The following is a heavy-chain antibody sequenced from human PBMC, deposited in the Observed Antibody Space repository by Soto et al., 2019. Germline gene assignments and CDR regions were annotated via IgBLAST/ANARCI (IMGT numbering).Heavy chain of an antibody. CDR2: IYYSGST. D-gene: IGHD2-8*01. Sequence: SETLSLTCTVSGGSISSSSYYWGWIRQPPGKGLEWIGSIYYSGSTYYNPSLKSRVTISVDTSKNQFSLKLSSVTAADTAVYYCARLGLMVYAMALDVWGKGTTVTVSS. V-gene: IGHV4-39*01. CDR3: ARLGLMVYAMALDV. J-gene: IGHJ6*04. CDR1: GGSISSSSYY.